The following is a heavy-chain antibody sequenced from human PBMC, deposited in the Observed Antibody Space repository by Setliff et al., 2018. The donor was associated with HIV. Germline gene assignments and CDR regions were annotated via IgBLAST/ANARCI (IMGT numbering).Heavy chain of an antibody. CDR2: ISTDNGNT. CDR3: ARGSSTGMYYFDY. CDR1: GYTFTCYG. V-gene: IGHV1-18*01. D-gene: IGHD2-8*02. Sequence: ASVKVSCKASGYTFTCYGINWVRQAPGQGLEWMGRISTDNGNTKYSQKFQGRVTMTTDTVTNTVYMEVKSLRADDTAVYYCARGSSTGMYYFDYWGQGTLVTVSS. J-gene: IGHJ4*02.